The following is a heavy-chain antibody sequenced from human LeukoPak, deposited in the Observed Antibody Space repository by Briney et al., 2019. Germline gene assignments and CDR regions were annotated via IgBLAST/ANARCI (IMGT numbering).Heavy chain of an antibody. CDR3: ARTLGGLLSKADI. D-gene: IGHD2-2*01. J-gene: IGHJ3*02. V-gene: IGHV4-39*01. CDR2: IYYSGST. Sequence: SETLSLTCTVSGGSISSSNYYWGWIRQPPGKGLEWIGSIYYSGSTYYNPSLKSRVTISVDTSKNQFSLKLSSVTAADTAVYYCARTLGGLLSKADIWCQGTMVTVSS. CDR1: GGSISSSNYY.